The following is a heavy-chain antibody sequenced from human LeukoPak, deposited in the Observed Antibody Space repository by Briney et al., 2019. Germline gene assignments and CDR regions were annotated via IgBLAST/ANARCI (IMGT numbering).Heavy chain of an antibody. CDR2: IYTSGST. V-gene: IGHV4-61*02. CDR1: GGSISSGSYH. J-gene: IGHJ6*03. D-gene: IGHD5-12*01. CDR3: ARATSSYFYYMDV. Sequence: SETLSLTCTVSGGSISSGSYHWSWFRQPAEKGLEWIGRIYTSGSTYYNPSLKSRVTISADTSKNQFSLNVSSVTAADTAVYYCARATSSYFYYMDVWGKGTTVTISS.